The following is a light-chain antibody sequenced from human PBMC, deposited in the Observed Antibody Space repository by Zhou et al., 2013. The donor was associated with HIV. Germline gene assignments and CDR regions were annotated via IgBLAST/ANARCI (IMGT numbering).Light chain of an antibody. V-gene: IGKV3-11*01. Sequence: IVLTQSPGTLSVSPGERATLFCRASQSVGHYLAWYQHRPGQAPRLLIYDAFKRATGIPARFSGSGSGTDFTLTITSLEAEDFAIYYCQQRDHWPAGFTFGGGTKVEIK. J-gene: IGKJ4*01. CDR2: DAF. CDR1: QSVGHY. CDR3: QQRDHWPAGFT.